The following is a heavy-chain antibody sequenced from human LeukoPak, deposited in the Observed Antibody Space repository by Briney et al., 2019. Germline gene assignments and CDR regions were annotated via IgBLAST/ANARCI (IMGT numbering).Heavy chain of an antibody. J-gene: IGHJ4*02. CDR3: ANFADYGDYAYYFDY. Sequence: PSETLSLTCTVSGGSISSGGYYWSWIRQHPGKGLEWIGYIYYSGSTYYNPSLKSRVTISVDTSKNQFSLKLSSVTAADTAVYYCANFADYGDYAYYFDYWGQGTLVTVSS. V-gene: IGHV4-31*03. D-gene: IGHD4-17*01. CDR1: GGSISSGGYY. CDR2: IYYSGST.